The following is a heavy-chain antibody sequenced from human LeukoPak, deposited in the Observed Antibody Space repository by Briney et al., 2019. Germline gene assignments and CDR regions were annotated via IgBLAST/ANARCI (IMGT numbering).Heavy chain of an antibody. J-gene: IGHJ4*02. CDR2: IYYSGST. CDR3: ARHPSMTTVTYDY. V-gene: IGHV4-59*08. D-gene: IGHD4-17*01. Sequence: SETLSLTCTVSGDSISSYYWSWIRQPPGKGLEWIGYIYYSGSTNYNPSLKSRVTISVDTSKNQFSLKLSSVTAADTAVYYCARHPSMTTVTYDYWGQGTLVTVSS. CDR1: GDSISSYY.